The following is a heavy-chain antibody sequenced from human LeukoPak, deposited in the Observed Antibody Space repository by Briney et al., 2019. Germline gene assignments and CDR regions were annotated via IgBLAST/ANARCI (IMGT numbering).Heavy chain of an antibody. D-gene: IGHD6-13*01. CDR3: ARDQQQLVPSPDY. CDR1: GYTFTGYY. J-gene: IGHJ4*02. V-gene: IGHV1-2*02. CDR2: INPNSGGT. Sequence: ASVKVSCKASGYTFTGYYMHWVRQAPGQGLEWMGWINPNSGGTNYAQKFQGRVTMTRDTSISTAYMELSRLTSDDTAVYYCARDQQQLVPSPDYWGQGTLVTVSS.